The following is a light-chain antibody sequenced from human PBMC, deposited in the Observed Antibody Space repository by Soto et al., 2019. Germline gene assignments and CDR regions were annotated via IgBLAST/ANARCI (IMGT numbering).Light chain of an antibody. Sequence: EIVLTQSPATLSLSPGERATLSCRASQSVSSYLAWYQQKPGQAPRLLIYDASNRATGIPARFSGSGSGTDFTLTISILDPEYFAVYYCQQRSNRPFGGGTKVEIK. V-gene: IGKV3-11*01. CDR2: DAS. CDR3: QQRSNRP. J-gene: IGKJ4*01. CDR1: QSVSSY.